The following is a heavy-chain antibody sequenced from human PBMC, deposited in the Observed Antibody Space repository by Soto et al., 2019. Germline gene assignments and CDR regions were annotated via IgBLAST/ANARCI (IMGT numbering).Heavy chain of an antibody. D-gene: IGHD1-1*01. J-gene: IGHJ4*02. CDR3: AKDAEESVNEPIPGDC. V-gene: IGHV3-23*01. CDR1: GFTFRNFA. Sequence: EVQLLESGGDLVQPGGSLRLSCAASGFTFRNFAMTWVRQAPGKGLAWVSGIRGSGRMTCYAHSVKGHFTISRDNSKNTLYLQMDRLRAEDTAVYYCAKDAEESVNEPIPGDCWGQGTVVTVSS. CDR2: IRGSGRMT.